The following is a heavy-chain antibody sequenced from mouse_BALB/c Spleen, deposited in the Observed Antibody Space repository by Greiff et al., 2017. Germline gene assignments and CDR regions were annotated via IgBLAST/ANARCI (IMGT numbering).Heavy chain of an antibody. J-gene: IGHJ4*01. Sequence: EVQRVESGGGLVKPGGSLKLSCAASGFAFSSYDMSWVRQTPEKRLEWVAYISSGGGSTYYPDTVKGRFTISRDNAKNTLYLQMSSLKSEDTAMYYCASSYAMDYWGQGTSVTVSS. CDR3: ASSYAMDY. CDR2: ISSGGGST. CDR1: GFAFSSYD. V-gene: IGHV5-12-1*01.